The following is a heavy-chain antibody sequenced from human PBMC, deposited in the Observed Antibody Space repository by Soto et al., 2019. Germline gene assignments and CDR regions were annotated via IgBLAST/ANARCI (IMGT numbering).Heavy chain of an antibody. J-gene: IGHJ6*02. D-gene: IGHD6-19*01. Sequence: PGGSLRLSCAASGFTFDDYTMHWVRQAPGKGLEWVSLISWDGGSTYYADSVKGRFTISRDNSKNSLYLQMNSLRTEDTALYYCAKDLAVAGPLYYYYGMDVWGQGTTVTVSS. CDR1: GFTFDDYT. CDR3: AKDLAVAGPLYYYYGMDV. V-gene: IGHV3-43*01. CDR2: ISWDGGST.